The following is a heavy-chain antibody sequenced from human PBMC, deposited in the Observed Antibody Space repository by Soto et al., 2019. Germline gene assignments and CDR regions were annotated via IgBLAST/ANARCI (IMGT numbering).Heavy chain of an antibody. CDR3: ARPRTASYYYYGMDV. CDR2: IDPSDSYT. J-gene: IGHJ6*02. D-gene: IGHD5-18*01. V-gene: IGHV5-10-1*01. CDR1: GTRVTSYW. Sequence: PGDSLKIGCKCSGTRVTSYWISLVRPVPGKGLEWMGRIDPSDSYTNYSPSFQGHVTISADKSISTAYLQWSSLKASDTAMYYCARPRTASYYYYGMDVWGQGNTVTVSS.